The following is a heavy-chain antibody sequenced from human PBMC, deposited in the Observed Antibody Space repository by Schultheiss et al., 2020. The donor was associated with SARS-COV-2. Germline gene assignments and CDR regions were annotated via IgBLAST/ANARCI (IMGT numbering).Heavy chain of an antibody. CDR2: FGTKTHGGTP. D-gene: IGHD3-22*01. J-gene: IGHJ4*02. CDR3: AKTRLPRSGYGNYFDQ. V-gene: IGHV3-49*04. CDR1: GFTFDDYA. Sequence: GESLKISCRTSGFTFDDYALSWVRQAPGKGLEFVASFGTKTHGGTPEYATSVRGRFTVSRDASSSIAYLFLNSLKSEDTAMYYCAKTRLPRSGYGNYFDQWGQGTLVTVSS.